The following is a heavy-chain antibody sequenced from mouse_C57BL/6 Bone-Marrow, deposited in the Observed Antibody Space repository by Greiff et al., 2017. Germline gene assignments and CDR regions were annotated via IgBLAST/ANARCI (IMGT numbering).Heavy chain of an antibody. CDR1: GFTFSDYY. J-gene: IGHJ1*03. CDR2: ISNGGGST. Sequence: EVKLMESGGGLVQPGGSLKLSCAASGFTFSDYYMYWVRQTPEKRLEWVAYISNGGGSTYYPDTVKGRFTISRDNAKNTLYLQMSRLKSEDTAMYYCARHEGFYYGSDWYFDVWGTGTTVTVSS. V-gene: IGHV5-12*01. D-gene: IGHD1-1*01. CDR3: ARHEGFYYGSDWYFDV.